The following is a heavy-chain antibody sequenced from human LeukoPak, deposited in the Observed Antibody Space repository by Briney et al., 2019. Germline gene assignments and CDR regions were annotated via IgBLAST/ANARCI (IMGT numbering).Heavy chain of an antibody. CDR3: ARGVCSTSTCYYYYYMDV. CDR1: GFTFSSYE. CDR2: ISSSSSTI. D-gene: IGHD2-2*01. Sequence: GGSLRLSCAASGFTFSSYEMNWVRQAPGKGLEWVSYISSSSSTIYYADSVKGRFTISRDNAKNSLYLQMNSLGAEDTAIYYCARGVCSTSTCYYYYYMDVWGKGTTVTVSS. V-gene: IGHV3-48*03. J-gene: IGHJ6*03.